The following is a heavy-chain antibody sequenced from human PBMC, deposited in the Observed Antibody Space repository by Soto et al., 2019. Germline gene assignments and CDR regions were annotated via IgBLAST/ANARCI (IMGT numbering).Heavy chain of an antibody. CDR1: GFTFSSYA. J-gene: IGHJ4*02. D-gene: IGHD3-16*02. Sequence: GGSLRLSCAASGFTFSSYAMSWVRQAPGKGLEWVSAISGSGSTFYADSVKGRFTISRDNSKNTLYLQMNSLRAEDTAVYYCAKEKDYDYVWGSYRYTSDYWGQGALVTVSS. V-gene: IGHV3-23*01. CDR2: ISGSGST. CDR3: AKEKDYDYVWGSYRYTSDY.